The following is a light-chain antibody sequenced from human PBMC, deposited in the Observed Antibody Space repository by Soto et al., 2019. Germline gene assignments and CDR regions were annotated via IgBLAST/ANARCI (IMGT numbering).Light chain of an antibody. CDR1: QSVSSNY. V-gene: IGKV3-20*01. J-gene: IGKJ3*01. Sequence: EIVLTQSPGTLSLSPGKRATLSCRASQSVSSNYLAWYQQKPGQAPRLLIYGASSRATGIPDRCSGSGSETDFTLTISRLEPEDFAVYYCQQYGGSPLFTFGPGTKVDIK. CDR2: GAS. CDR3: QQYGGSPLFT.